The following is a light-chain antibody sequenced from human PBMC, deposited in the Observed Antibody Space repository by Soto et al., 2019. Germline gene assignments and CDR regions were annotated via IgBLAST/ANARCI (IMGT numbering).Light chain of an antibody. CDR3: QSYDSSLSGVV. CDR2: GSS. CDR1: SSNLGATYG. J-gene: IGLJ2*01. Sequence: QSALTQPPSVSGAPGQRVTISCTGSSSNLGATYGVQWYQQLPGTAPKLLIYGSSDRPSGVPDRFSGSKSGTSASLAINGLQAEDEADYYCQSYDSSLSGVVFGGGTKLTVL. V-gene: IGLV1-40*01.